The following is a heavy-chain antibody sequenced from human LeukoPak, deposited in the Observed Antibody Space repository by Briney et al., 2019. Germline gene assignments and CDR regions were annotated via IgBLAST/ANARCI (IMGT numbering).Heavy chain of an antibody. CDR1: GDSISSYY. D-gene: IGHD3-10*01. J-gene: IGHJ4*02. Sequence: PSETLSLTCTVSGDSISSYYWSWIRQPPGRGLEWIGYIYYSGSANYNPSLKSRVTISVDTSKNQFSLKLSSVTAADTAVYYCARGAAIIESYSDYWGQGTLVTVSS. CDR2: IYYSGSA. V-gene: IGHV4-59*08. CDR3: ARGAAIIESYSDY.